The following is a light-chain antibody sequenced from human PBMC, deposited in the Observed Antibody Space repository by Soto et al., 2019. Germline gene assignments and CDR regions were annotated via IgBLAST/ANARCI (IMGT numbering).Light chain of an antibody. V-gene: IGKV3D-15*01. CDR1: QTVPSN. CDR3: QQYNNWPIT. Sequence: EIVLTQSPGTLSLSPGERANLCCRASQTVPSNYLAWYQQKSGQTPRLLIYGASSRATGIPDRFSGSGSGTEFTLTIFSLQSEDFAVYYCQQYNNWPITFGQGTRLEIK. J-gene: IGKJ5*01. CDR2: GAS.